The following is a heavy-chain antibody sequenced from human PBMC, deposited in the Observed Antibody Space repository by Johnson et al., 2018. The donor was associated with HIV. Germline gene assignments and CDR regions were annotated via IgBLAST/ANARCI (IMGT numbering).Heavy chain of an antibody. CDR2: ISYDGSNK. Sequence: VQLVESGGGVVQPGRSLRLSCAASGFTFSSYGMHWVRQAPGKGLEWVAVISYDGSNKYYADSVKGRFTTSRDNSKNTLYLQMNSLRAEDTAVSYCSPAGPYAFDIWGQGTMVTVSS. J-gene: IGHJ3*02. D-gene: IGHD6-13*01. CDR3: SPAGPYAFDI. V-gene: IGHV3-30*03. CDR1: GFTFSSYG.